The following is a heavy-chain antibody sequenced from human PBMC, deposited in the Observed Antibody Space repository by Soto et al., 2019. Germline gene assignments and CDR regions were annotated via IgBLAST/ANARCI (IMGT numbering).Heavy chain of an antibody. Sequence: PGGSLRLSCATSVFIFNNAWMTCVRQAPGKGLEWVGRIKKESGCGTRDYAAPVKGRFTISRDDSRNTLYLQMNSLRTEDTGVYYCTTVLLWSYYFDNWGQGT. J-gene: IGHJ4*02. V-gene: IGHV3-15*05. CDR3: TTVLLWSYYFDN. D-gene: IGHD2-15*01. CDR1: VFIFNNAW. CDR2: IKKESGCGTR.